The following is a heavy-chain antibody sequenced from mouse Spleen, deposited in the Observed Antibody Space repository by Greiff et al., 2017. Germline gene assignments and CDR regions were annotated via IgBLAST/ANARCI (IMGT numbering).Heavy chain of an antibody. V-gene: IGHV5-17*02. Sequence: EVKLQESGGGLVQPGGSRKLSCAASGFTFSSFGMHWVRQAPEKGLEWVAYISSGSSTIYYADTVKGRFTISRDNPKNTLFLQMTSLRSEDTAMYYCARSGDSYAMDYWGQGTSVTVSS. J-gene: IGHJ4*01. CDR2: ISSGSSTI. CDR1: GFTFSSFG. D-gene: IGHD4-1*01. CDR3: ARSGDSYAMDY.